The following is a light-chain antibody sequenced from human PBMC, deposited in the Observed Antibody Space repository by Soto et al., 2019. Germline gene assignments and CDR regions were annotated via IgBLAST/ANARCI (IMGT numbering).Light chain of an antibody. Sequence: QSVLTQPPSASGSPGQSVTISCTGTSSDVGAYNYVSWYQQHAGKAPKLVIYEVTKRPSWVPDRFSGSKSANTASLTVSGLQAEHEADYYCISFAASYTWVFGGGTKLTVL. CDR1: SSDVGAYNY. CDR2: EVT. V-gene: IGLV2-8*01. J-gene: IGLJ3*02. CDR3: ISFAASYTWV.